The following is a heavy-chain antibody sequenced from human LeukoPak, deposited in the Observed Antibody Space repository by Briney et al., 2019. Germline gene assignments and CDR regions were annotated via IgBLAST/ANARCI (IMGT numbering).Heavy chain of an antibody. CDR3: ARDRGQQYYYDSSGYKRNYYYYYMDV. J-gene: IGHJ6*03. CDR2: MNPNSGNT. Sequence: ASVKVSCKASGYTFTSYDINWVRQATGQGLEWMGWMNPNSGNTGYAQKFQGRVTITADKSTSTAYMELSSLRSEDTAVYYCARDRGQQYYYDSSGYKRNYYYYYMDVWGKGTTVTISS. D-gene: IGHD3-22*01. CDR1: GYTFTSYD. V-gene: IGHV1-8*03.